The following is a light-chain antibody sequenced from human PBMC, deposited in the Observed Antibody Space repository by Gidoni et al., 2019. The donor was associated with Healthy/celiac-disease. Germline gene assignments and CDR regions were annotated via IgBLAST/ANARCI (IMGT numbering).Light chain of an antibody. CDR3: QQRSNWPPYT. Sequence: EIVLTQSPATLSLSPGDRATLYCRASRSVSSYLAWYQQKPGQAPRLLIYYASNRAPGIPARFSGSGSGTDFTLTISSLEPEDVAVYYCQQRSNWPPYTFGQXTKLEIK. CDR1: RSVSSY. J-gene: IGKJ2*01. V-gene: IGKV3-11*01. CDR2: YAS.